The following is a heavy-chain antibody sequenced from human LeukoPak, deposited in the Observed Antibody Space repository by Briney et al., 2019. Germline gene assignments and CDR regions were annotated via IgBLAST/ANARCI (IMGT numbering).Heavy chain of an antibody. Sequence: PSETLSLTCAVYGGPFSGYYWSWIRQPPGKGLEWLGEINHSGSTNYNPSLKSRVTISVDTSKNQFSLKLSSVTAADTALYYCARVLSWGTSPDYWGQGTLVTVSS. J-gene: IGHJ4*02. CDR2: INHSGST. V-gene: IGHV4-34*01. CDR3: ARVLSWGTSPDY. CDR1: GGPFSGYY. D-gene: IGHD3-9*01.